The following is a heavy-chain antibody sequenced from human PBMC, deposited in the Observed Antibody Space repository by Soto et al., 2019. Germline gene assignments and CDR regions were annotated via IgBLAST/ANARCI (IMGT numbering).Heavy chain of an antibody. CDR3: ARHRIAVAGPLDY. D-gene: IGHD6-19*01. Sequence: SETLSLTCTVSGGAIRNSIYYWGWIRQPPGKGLEWIGTIYYDGSVAYSPSLKSRVTLSVDTSRNHFSVKINSVTAADTAVYFCARHRIAVAGPLDYWGQGTLVTAPQ. CDR2: IYYDGSV. V-gene: IGHV4-39*01. J-gene: IGHJ4*02. CDR1: GGAIRNSIYY.